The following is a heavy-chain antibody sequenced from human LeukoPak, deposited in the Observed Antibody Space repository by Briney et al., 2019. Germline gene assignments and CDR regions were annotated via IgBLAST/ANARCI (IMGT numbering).Heavy chain of an antibody. CDR1: GHTFTKFG. V-gene: IGHV1-18*01. Sequence: ASVKVSCKASGHTFTKFGITWVRQAPGQGLEWMGWISADNGNIIYAQKFQGRVTISIDTSTSTAYMELKSLRSDDTAVYYCAKNRGATWWDLVDYWGQGTLVTVSS. J-gene: IGHJ4*02. CDR2: ISADNGNI. D-gene: IGHD1-26*01. CDR3: AKNRGATWWDLVDY.